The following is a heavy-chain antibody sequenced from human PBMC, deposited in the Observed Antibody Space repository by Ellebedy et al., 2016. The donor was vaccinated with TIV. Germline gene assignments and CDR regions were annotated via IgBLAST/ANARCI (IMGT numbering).Heavy chain of an antibody. D-gene: IGHD2-15*01. J-gene: IGHJ6*02. Sequence: ASVKVSCXASGYTFTGYYMHWVRQAPGQGLEWMGWINPDSGGTNYAQKFQGRVTMTRDTSISTAYMELRRLTSDDTAVYYCARGYCSGGSCRSGMDVWGQGTTVTVSS. CDR3: ARGYCSGGSCRSGMDV. CDR1: GYTFTGYY. CDR2: INPDSGGT. V-gene: IGHV1-2*02.